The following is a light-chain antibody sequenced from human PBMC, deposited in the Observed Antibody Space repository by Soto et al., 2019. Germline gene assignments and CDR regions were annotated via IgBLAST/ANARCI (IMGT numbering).Light chain of an antibody. Sequence: EIVLTQSPGTLSLSPGERATLSCRASQSVSSSYLAWYQQKPGQAPRLLIYGASSRATGIPDRFSGSGSGTDFTLTISRLEPEDFAVYYCQQSPSSEFGQVTKVEIK. J-gene: IGKJ1*01. CDR2: GAS. V-gene: IGKV3-20*01. CDR3: QQSPSSE. CDR1: QSVSSSY.